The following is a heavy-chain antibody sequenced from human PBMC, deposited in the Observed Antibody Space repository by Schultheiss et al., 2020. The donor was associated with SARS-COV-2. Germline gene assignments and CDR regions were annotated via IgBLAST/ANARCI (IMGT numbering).Heavy chain of an antibody. CDR3: ARDAYDSSGYYRAYGMDV. D-gene: IGHD3-22*01. Sequence: GSLRLSCTVSGGSISSHYWSWIRQPPGKGLEWIGEINHSGSTNYNPSLKSRVTISVDTSKNQFSLKLSSVTAADTAVYYCARDAYDSSGYYRAYGMDVWGQGTTVTVSS. V-gene: IGHV4-59*11. CDR2: INHSGST. CDR1: GGSISSHY. J-gene: IGHJ6*02.